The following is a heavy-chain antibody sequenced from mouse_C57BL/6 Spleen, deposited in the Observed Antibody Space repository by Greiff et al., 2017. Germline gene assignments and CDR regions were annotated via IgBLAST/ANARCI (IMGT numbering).Heavy chain of an antibody. CDR2: IDPENGDT. CDR3: TTRGIYYYGSSYGGMDY. J-gene: IGHJ4*01. Sequence: VQLQQSGAELVRPGASVKLSCTASGFNIKDDYMHWVKQRPEQGLEWIGWIDPENGDTEYASKFQGKATITADTSSNTAYLQLSSLTSEDTAVYYCTTRGIYYYGSSYGGMDYWGQGTSVTVSS. V-gene: IGHV14-4*01. D-gene: IGHD1-1*01. CDR1: GFNIKDDY.